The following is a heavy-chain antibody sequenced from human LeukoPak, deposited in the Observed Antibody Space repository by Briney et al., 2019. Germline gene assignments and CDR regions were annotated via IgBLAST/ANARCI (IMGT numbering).Heavy chain of an antibody. V-gene: IGHV1-46*01. CDR3: ARDRITIFGVVIIHMDV. CDR1: GYTFTSYY. D-gene: IGHD3-3*01. CDR2: INPSGGST. Sequence: ASVKVSCKASGYTFTSYYMHWVRQAPGQGLEWMGIINPSGGSTSYAQKFQGRVTMTRDMSTSTVYMELSSLRSEDTAVYYCARDRITIFGVVIIHMDVWGKGTTVTVSS. J-gene: IGHJ6*03.